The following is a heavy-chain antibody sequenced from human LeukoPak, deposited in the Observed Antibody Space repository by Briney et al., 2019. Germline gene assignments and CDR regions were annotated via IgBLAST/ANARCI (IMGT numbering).Heavy chain of an antibody. CDR3: ARGEYVISGYQNDAFDF. Sequence: GASVKVSCKPSGYTFTDYYLHWVRQAPGQRLEWMGWINPNSGATKYAQNFQGRVTMTRDTSISTAYMELSRLRSDDTAVYYCARGEYVISGYQNDAFDFWGQGTMVTVSS. J-gene: IGHJ3*01. V-gene: IGHV1-2*02. CDR1: GYTFTDYY. D-gene: IGHD3-22*01. CDR2: INPNSGAT.